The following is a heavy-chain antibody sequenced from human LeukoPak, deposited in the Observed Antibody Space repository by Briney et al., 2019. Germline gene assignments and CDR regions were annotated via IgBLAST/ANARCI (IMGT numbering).Heavy chain of an antibody. J-gene: IGHJ6*03. D-gene: IGHD3-22*01. CDR2: MNPNSGNT. CDR3: ARLYDSKALDYYYYMDV. V-gene: IGHV1-8*01. Sequence: ASVKVSCKASGYTFTSYDINWVRQATGQGLEWMGWMNPNSGNTGYAQKFQGRVTMTRNTSISTAYMELSSLRSEDTAVYYCARLYDSKALDYYYYMDVWGKGTTATVSS. CDR1: GYTFTSYD.